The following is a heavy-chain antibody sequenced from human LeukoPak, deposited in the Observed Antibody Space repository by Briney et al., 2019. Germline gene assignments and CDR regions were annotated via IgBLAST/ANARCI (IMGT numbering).Heavy chain of an antibody. CDR2: ISCSGGST. D-gene: IGHD1-14*01. Sequence: TGGSLRLSCADSGFTFSSYAMSWVRQAPGKGLEWVSAISCSGGSTYYADAVMRRFTISSDNYNDSLNLQMNSLRAEDTALYECAKDSPVYNEYYFDYWGQGTLVTVSS. CDR1: GFTFSSYA. V-gene: IGHV3-23*01. J-gene: IGHJ4*02. CDR3: AKDSPVYNEYYFDY.